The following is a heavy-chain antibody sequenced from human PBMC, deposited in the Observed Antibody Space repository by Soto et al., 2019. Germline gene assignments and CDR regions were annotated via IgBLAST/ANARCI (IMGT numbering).Heavy chain of an antibody. CDR1: GGTFSSYA. V-gene: IGHV1-69*01. CDR3: ARGSTLEMARHIPFDY. J-gene: IGHJ4*02. D-gene: IGHD5-12*01. CDR2: IIPIFGTA. Sequence: QVQLVQSGAEVKKPGSSVKVSCKASGGTFSSYAISWVRQAPGQGLEWMGGIIPIFGTANYAQKFQGRVTITADESTSTDYMELSSLRSEDTVVYYCARGSTLEMARHIPFDYWGQGTLVTVSS.